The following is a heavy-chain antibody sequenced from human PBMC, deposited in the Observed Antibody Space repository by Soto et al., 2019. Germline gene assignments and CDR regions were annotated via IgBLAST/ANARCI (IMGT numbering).Heavy chain of an antibody. J-gene: IGHJ4*02. D-gene: IGHD1-26*01. CDR2: ITWNSGSI. CDR1: GFTFDEYA. CDR3: AKLYAATGSYYFDD. V-gene: IGHV3-9*01. Sequence: SLRLSCAASGFTFDEYAMHWVRQAPGKGLEWVSVITWNSGSIAYADSVKGRFTISRDNAKNSLYLQMNSLRAEDTALYYCAKLYAATGSYYFDDWGQGTLVTVSS.